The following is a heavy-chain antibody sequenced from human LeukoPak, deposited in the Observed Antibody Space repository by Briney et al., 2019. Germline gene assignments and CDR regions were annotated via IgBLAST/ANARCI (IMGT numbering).Heavy chain of an antibody. Sequence: SETLSLTCTVSGYSISSGYYWGWIRQPPGKGLEWIGSIYYSGSTYYNPSLKSRVTISVDMSKNQLSLKLSPVTAADTAVYYCAKKGAAEYSSSSTGFDPWGQGTLVTVSS. J-gene: IGHJ5*02. V-gene: IGHV4-38-2*02. CDR1: GYSISSGYY. CDR3: AKKGAAEYSSSSTGFDP. CDR2: IYYSGST. D-gene: IGHD6-6*01.